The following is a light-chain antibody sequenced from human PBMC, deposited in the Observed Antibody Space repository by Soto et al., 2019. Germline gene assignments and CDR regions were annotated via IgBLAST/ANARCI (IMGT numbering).Light chain of an antibody. V-gene: IGLV2-23*02. CDR2: EVI. Sequence: QSALTQPASVSGSPGQSITISCTGTSSDVGNYNLVSWYQQVPGKVPKLIIYEVIQRPSGVSNRFSGSKSGNTASLTISGLQPEDEGDYYCRSYAGSTALFGGGTKVTVL. J-gene: IGLJ2*01. CDR1: SSDVGNYNL. CDR3: RSYAGSTAL.